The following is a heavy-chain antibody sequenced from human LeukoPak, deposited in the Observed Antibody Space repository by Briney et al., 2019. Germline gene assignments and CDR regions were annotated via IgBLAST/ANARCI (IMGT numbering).Heavy chain of an antibody. CDR1: GGTFSSYA. V-gene: IGHV1-69*05. Sequence: GASVKVSCKASGGTFSSYAISWVRQAPGQGLEWMGGIIPIFGTANYAQKFQGRVTITTDESTSTAYMELSSLRSEDTAVYYCARDAEYSSSLNWFDPWGQGTLVTVSS. J-gene: IGHJ5*02. CDR3: ARDAEYSSSLNWFDP. D-gene: IGHD6-6*01. CDR2: IIPIFGTA.